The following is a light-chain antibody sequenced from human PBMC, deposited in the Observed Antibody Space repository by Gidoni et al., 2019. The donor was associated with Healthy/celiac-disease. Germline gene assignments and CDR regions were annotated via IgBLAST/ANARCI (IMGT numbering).Light chain of an antibody. CDR3: QQDYNLPET. V-gene: IGKV3D-7*01. J-gene: IGKJ1*01. CDR1: QSVSSSY. Sequence: EIVMTQSPATLSLSPGDRATLSCRASQSVSSSYLSWYQQKPGQARRLLIYGASTRATGIPARFSGSGSGTDFTLTISSLQPEDFAVYYCQQDYNLPETFGQGTKVEIK. CDR2: GAS.